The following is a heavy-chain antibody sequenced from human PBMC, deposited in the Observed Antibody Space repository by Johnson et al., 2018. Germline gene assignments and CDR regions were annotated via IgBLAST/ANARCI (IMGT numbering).Heavy chain of an antibody. J-gene: IGHJ3*02. CDR1: GFTFSSYA. D-gene: IGHD3-22*01. CDR2: ISYDGSNK. CDR3: AKDARDGSGYFSRGGFDI. Sequence: QVQLVQSGGGVVQPGRSLRLSCAASGFTFSSYAMHWVRQAPGKGLEWVAVISYDGSNKYYADSVKGRFTISRDNSKNTLYLQMNSLRAEDTALYYCAKDARDGSGYFSRGGFDIWGQGTMVTVSS. V-gene: IGHV3-30-3*01.